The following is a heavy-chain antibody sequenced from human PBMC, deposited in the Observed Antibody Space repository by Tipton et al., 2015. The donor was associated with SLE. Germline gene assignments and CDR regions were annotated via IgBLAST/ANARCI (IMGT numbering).Heavy chain of an antibody. CDR2: ISGSGGST. J-gene: IGHJ3*02. CDR1: GGSISSNSHR. Sequence: GLVKPSETLSLTCTVSGGSISSNSHRWGWVRQAPGKGLEWVSAISGSGGSTYYADPVKGRFTISRDNSKNTLYLQMNSLRAEDTAVYYCAKDPVEMATDDAFDIWGQGTMVTVSS. V-gene: IGHV3-23*01. CDR3: AKDPVEMATDDAFDI. D-gene: IGHD5-24*01.